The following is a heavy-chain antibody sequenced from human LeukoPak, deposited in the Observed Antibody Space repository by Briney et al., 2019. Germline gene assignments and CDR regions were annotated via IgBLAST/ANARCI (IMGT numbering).Heavy chain of an antibody. CDR1: GGSINSYY. CDR3: ARQRYCSSTSCSEEYNWFDP. V-gene: IGHV4-59*01. D-gene: IGHD2-2*01. J-gene: IGHJ5*02. CDR2: IYYSGST. Sequence: SETLSLTCTVSGGSINSYYWSWIRQPPGKGLEWIGYIYYSGSTNYNPSLKSRVTISVDTSKNQFSLKLSSVTAADTAVYYCARQRYCSSTSCSEEYNWFDPWGQGTLVTVSS.